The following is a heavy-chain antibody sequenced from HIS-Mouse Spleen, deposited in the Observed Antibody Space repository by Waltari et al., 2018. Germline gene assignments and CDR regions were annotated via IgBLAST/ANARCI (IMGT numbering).Heavy chain of an antibody. CDR3: ARDRELYFDY. D-gene: IGHD1-26*01. CDR2: IYYSGST. Sequence: QLQLQESGPGLVKPSETLSLTCTVAGGPISSSSYYLGWIRQPPGKGLEWIGSIYYSGSTYYNPSLKSRVTISVDTSKNQFSLKLSSVTAADTAVYYCARDRELYFDYWGQGTLVTVSS. CDR1: GGPISSSSYY. V-gene: IGHV4-39*07. J-gene: IGHJ4*02.